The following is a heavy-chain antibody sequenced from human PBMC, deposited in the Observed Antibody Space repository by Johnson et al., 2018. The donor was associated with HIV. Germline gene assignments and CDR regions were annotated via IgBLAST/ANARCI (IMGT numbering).Heavy chain of an antibody. CDR2: ISYDGSNK. V-gene: IGHV3-30*04. Sequence: QVQLVESGGGVVQPERSLRLSCAASGFTFSSYAMHWVRQAPGKGLEWVACISYDGSNKHYAGSVKGRFTISRDNSKNTLYLQMNLLRSEDTAVYSCAGDFRFNRPVQGLIIISGVVDMWGQGTVVSVSS. CDR1: GFTFSSYA. CDR3: AGDFRFNRPVQGLIIISGVVDM. J-gene: IGHJ3*02. D-gene: IGHD3-10*01.